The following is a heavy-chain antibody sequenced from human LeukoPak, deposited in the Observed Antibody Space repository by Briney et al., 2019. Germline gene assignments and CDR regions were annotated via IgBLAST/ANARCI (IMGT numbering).Heavy chain of an antibody. CDR2: MNPNSGNT. D-gene: IGHD3-22*01. Sequence: ASVKVSCKASGYTFTSYDINWVRQATGQGLEWMGRMNPNSGNTGYAQKFQGRVTMTRNTSISTAYMELSSLRSEDTAVYYCARGDFYYDSSTNWGQGTLVTVSS. CDR1: GYTFTSYD. J-gene: IGHJ4*02. V-gene: IGHV1-8*01. CDR3: ARGDFYYDSSTN.